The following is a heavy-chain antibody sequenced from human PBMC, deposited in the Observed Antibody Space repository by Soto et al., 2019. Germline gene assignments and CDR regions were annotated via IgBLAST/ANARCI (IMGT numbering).Heavy chain of an antibody. Sequence: GASGKVSCKDSGYTFTSYGISWVRQAPGQGLEWMGWISAYNGNTNYAQKLQGRVTMTTDTSTSTAYMELRSLRSDDTAVYYCAIAGSRSVVVVAATLYRFAPWGQGTLVTVSS. CDR3: AIAGSRSVVVVAATLYRFAP. V-gene: IGHV1-18*01. D-gene: IGHD2-15*01. CDR2: ISAYNGNT. CDR1: GYTFTSYG. J-gene: IGHJ5*02.